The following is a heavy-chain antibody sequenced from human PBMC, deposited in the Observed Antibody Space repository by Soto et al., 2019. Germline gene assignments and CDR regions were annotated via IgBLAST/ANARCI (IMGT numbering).Heavy chain of an antibody. CDR2: IYHSGST. Sequence: SETLSLTCAVSGGSISSGGYSWSWIRQPPGKGLEWIGYIYHSGSTYYNPSLKSRVTISVDRSKNQFSLKLSSVTAADTAVYYCARGAYYYDSSGYYYVPFDYWGQGTLVTVSS. V-gene: IGHV4-30-2*01. D-gene: IGHD3-22*01. CDR3: ARGAYYYDSSGYYYVPFDY. J-gene: IGHJ4*02. CDR1: GGSISSGGYS.